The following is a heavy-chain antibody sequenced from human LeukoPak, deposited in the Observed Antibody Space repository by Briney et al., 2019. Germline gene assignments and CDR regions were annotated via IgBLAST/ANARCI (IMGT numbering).Heavy chain of an antibody. J-gene: IGHJ4*02. CDR1: GGSISSSSYY. V-gene: IGHV4-39*02. Sequence: SETLSLTCTVSGGSISSSSYYWGWIRQPPGKGLEWIGSIYYSGSTYYNPSLKSRVTISVDASKNQFSLKLSSVTAADTAVYYCAREKYYDSSGYQGSDYWGQGTLVTVSS. D-gene: IGHD3-22*01. CDR2: IYYSGST. CDR3: AREKYYDSSGYQGSDY.